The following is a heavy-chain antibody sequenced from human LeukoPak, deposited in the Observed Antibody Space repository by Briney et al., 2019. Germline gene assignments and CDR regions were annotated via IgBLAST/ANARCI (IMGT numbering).Heavy chain of an antibody. Sequence: GGSLRLSCAVSGFTFSNGWMSWVRQPPGKGLAWDGRIRSKTDGGTTDYAAPVKGRFTISRDDSKNTLYLQMNSLKTEDTAVYYCSTDFYYDNSGTFDYWGQGTLVTVSS. CDR2: IRSKTDGGTT. CDR1: GFTFSNGW. D-gene: IGHD3-22*01. CDR3: STDFYYDNSGTFDY. V-gene: IGHV3-15*01. J-gene: IGHJ4*02.